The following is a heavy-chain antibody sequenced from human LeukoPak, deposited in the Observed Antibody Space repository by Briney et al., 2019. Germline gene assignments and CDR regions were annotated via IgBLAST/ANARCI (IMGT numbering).Heavy chain of an antibody. V-gene: IGHV3-48*02. Sequence: PGTSLRLSCAASGFTFTSYSMNWVRQAPGKGLEWVSYISSSSSTIYYADSMKGRFTISRDNAKNSLYLQMNSLRDEDTAVYYCARVMHYDSSGYYHPYNWFDPWGQGTLVTVSS. CDR1: GFTFTSYS. CDR3: ARVMHYDSSGYYHPYNWFDP. J-gene: IGHJ5*02. CDR2: ISSSSSTI. D-gene: IGHD3-22*01.